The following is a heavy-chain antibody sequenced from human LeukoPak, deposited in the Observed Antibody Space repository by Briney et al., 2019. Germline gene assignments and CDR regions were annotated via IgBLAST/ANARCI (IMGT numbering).Heavy chain of an antibody. Sequence: PSETLSLTCAVYGGSFSGYYWSWIRQPPGKGLEWIGEINHSGSTNYNPSLKSRVTISVDTSKNQFSLKLSSVTAADTAVYYCARTYNWNYYYYYGMDVWGQGTTVTVSS. CDR2: INHSGST. J-gene: IGHJ6*02. CDR3: ARTYNWNYYYYYGMDV. D-gene: IGHD1-20*01. CDR1: GGSFSGYY. V-gene: IGHV4-34*01.